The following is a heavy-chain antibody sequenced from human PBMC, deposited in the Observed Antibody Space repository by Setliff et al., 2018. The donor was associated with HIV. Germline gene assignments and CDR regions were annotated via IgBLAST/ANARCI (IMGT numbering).Heavy chain of an antibody. J-gene: IGHJ4*02. D-gene: IGHD3-9*01. V-gene: IGHV1-18*01. CDR2: ISAYNGDT. CDR1: GYIFSSYA. CDR3: ARDSPSGLVFLKPLDY. Sequence: GASVKVSCKASGYIFSSYAIAWVRQAPGQGLEWMGWISAYNGDTKYADNFQGRVTLTTDTSTSTGYMEVRSLKSDDTAMYYCARDSPSGLVFLKPLDYWGQGTLVTVSS.